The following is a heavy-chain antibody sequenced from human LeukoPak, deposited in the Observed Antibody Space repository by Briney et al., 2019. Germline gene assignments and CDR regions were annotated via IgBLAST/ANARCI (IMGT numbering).Heavy chain of an antibody. Sequence: GGSLRLSCAASGFTFSSYEMNWVRQAPGKGLEWVSYISSSGSTIYYADSVKGRFTISRDNAKNSLYLQMNSLRAEDTAVYYCAELGFPMIGGVWGKGPTVPISS. V-gene: IGHV3-48*03. J-gene: IGHJ6*04. CDR3: AELGFPMIGGV. CDR1: GFTFSSYE. D-gene: IGHD3-10*02. CDR2: ISSSGSTI.